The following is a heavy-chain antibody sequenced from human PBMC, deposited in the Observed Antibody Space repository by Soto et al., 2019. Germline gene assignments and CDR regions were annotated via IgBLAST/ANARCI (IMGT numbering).Heavy chain of an antibody. V-gene: IGHV5-10-1*01. CDR1: GYSFTSYW. D-gene: IGHD3-10*01. J-gene: IGHJ4*02. Sequence: PGESLKISCNGSGYSFTSYWISWVRQMPGKGLEWMGRIDPTDSYTIYSPSFQGHVTISANKSISTAYLQWSSLKASDTAMYYCARHPGTDYYGSGSHFDYWGQGTLVTVSS. CDR3: ARHPGTDYYGSGSHFDY. CDR2: IDPTDSYT.